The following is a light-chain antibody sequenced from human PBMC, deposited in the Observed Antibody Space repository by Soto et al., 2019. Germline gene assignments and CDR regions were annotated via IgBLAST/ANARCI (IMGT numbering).Light chain of an antibody. Sequence: EVVMTQSPATLSVSPGDRATLSCRASQSVHNNLAWYQQKPGQAPRLLIFDTSTRATDIPIRFTGGWSGTEFTLTISSLQSEDSAVYYGQQYEIWQLTFGGGTKVEIK. J-gene: IGKJ4*01. V-gene: IGKV3-15*01. CDR2: DTS. CDR3: QQYEIWQLT. CDR1: QSVHNN.